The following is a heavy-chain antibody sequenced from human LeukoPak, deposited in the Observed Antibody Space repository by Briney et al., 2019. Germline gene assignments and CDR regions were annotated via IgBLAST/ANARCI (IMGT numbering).Heavy chain of an antibody. J-gene: IGHJ6*03. CDR1: GFTLSSYA. V-gene: IGHV3-23*01. CDR2: ISGSGGST. CDR3: AKGDGDYYYYYYMDV. D-gene: IGHD4-17*01. Sequence: GGSLRLSCAASGFTLSSYAMSWVRQAPGKGLEWVSAISGSGGSTYYADSVKGRFTISRDNSKNTLYLQMNSLRAEDTAVYYCAKGDGDYYYYYYMDVWGKGTTVTISS.